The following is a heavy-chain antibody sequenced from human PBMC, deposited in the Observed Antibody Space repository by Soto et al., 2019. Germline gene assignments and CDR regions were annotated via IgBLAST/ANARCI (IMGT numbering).Heavy chain of an antibody. CDR3: AAGASWATLDT. J-gene: IGHJ5*02. V-gene: IGHV1-69*01. CDR1: GGTLNNYA. D-gene: IGHD2-2*01. CDR2: IITAFGPG. Sequence: QVQLVQSGAEVKKPGSSVKVSCKASGGTLNNYAISWVRQAPGQGLEWMGGIITAFGPGVYAQKFQGRVTFTADESTKKASMDLNSLTCEHTPVYSCAAGASWATLDTWGQGTLVTVSS.